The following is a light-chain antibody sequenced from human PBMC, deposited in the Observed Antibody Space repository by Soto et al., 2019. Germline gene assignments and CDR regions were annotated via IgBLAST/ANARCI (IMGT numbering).Light chain of an antibody. Sequence: QSALTQPPSASGSPGQSVTISCTGTKHDIGVYDFVSCYQHHPGKAPRLIIYEVVQRPSGVPDRFSGSKSGNTASLTVSGLQAADEADYFCKSYAGSNTYVFGSGTKVTV. CDR1: KHDIGVYDF. J-gene: IGLJ1*01. CDR2: EVV. CDR3: KSYAGSNTYV. V-gene: IGLV2-8*01.